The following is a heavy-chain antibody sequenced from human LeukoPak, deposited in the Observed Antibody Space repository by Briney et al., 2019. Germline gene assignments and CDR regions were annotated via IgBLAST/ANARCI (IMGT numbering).Heavy chain of an antibody. CDR3: ARDWVAGVPFDAFDI. D-gene: IGHD3-10*01. CDR1: GFTLSSYW. V-gene: IGHV3-7*03. Sequence: PGGSLRLSCAASGFTLSSYWMSWVHQAPGRGLEWVANIKEDGSEKYYVDSVKGRFTISRDNAKNSLYLHMNSLTAEDTAMYYCARDWVAGVPFDAFDIWGQGTMVSVSS. CDR2: IKEDGSEK. J-gene: IGHJ3*02.